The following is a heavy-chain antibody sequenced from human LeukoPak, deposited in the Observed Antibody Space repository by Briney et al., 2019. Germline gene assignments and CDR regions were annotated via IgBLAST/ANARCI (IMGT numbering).Heavy chain of an antibody. CDR3: ARDGGYSSSWTTFDY. J-gene: IGHJ4*02. CDR1: GGSISSSSYY. Sequence: SETLSLTCTVSGGSISSSSYYWGWIRQPPGKGLEWIGSIYYSGSTYYNPSLKSRVTISVDTSKNQFSLKLSSVTAADTAVYYCARDGGYSSSWTTFDYWGQGTLVTVSS. D-gene: IGHD6-13*01. CDR2: IYYSGST. V-gene: IGHV4-39*07.